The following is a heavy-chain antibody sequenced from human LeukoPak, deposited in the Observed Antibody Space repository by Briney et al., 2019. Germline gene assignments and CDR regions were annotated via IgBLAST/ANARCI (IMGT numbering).Heavy chain of an antibody. V-gene: IGHV3-21*01. CDR3: ARGLSGFPRYFDY. D-gene: IGHD3-22*01. CDR2: ISSSSSYI. CDR1: GFTFSSYA. Sequence: PGGSLRLSCAASGFTFSSYAMTWVRQAPGKGLEWVSSISSSSSYIYYADSVKGRFTISRDNAKNSLYLQMNSLRAEDTAVYYCARGLSGFPRYFDYWGQGTLVTVSS. J-gene: IGHJ4*02.